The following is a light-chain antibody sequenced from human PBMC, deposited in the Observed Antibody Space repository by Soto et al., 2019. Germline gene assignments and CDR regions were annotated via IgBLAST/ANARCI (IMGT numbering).Light chain of an antibody. J-gene: IGKJ1*01. Sequence: EIVLTQSPATLSLSPGERATLSFRASQSVSSYLAWYQQKPGQVPRLLTYDASTRATGIPARFSGSGSGTNFTLTTSSLAAEDFAMYYCQQRSIWWTFGQGTNVDIK. CDR1: QSVSSY. CDR3: QQRSIWWT. CDR2: DAS. V-gene: IGKV3-11*01.